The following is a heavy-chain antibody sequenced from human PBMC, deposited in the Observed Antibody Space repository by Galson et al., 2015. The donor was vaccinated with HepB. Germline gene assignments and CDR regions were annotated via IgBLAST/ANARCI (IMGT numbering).Heavy chain of an antibody. V-gene: IGHV3-23*01. J-gene: IGHJ4*02. CDR1: GFTFSKYA. D-gene: IGHD1-26*01. CDR3: AKRPNSGDSDFYFDS. CDR2: ISGGSDIT. Sequence: SLRLSCAASGFTFSKYAMSWVRQAPGKGLEWVSAISGGSDITKHADSVRGRFSVSRDNSKNTLYLQKNSLRPEDTAIYYCAKRPNSGDSDFYFDSWGQGTLVTVSS.